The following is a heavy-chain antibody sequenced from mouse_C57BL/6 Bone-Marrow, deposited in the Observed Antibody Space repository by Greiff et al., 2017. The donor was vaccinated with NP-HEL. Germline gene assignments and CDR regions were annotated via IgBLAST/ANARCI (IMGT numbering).Heavy chain of an antibody. CDR1: GYTFTNYW. D-gene: IGHD1-1*01. CDR2: IYPGGGYT. J-gene: IGHJ4*01. CDR3: ARRGYYGSSYRYYAMDY. V-gene: IGHV1-63*01. Sequence: VQLQQSGAELVRPGTSVKMSCKASGYTFTNYWIGWAKQRPGHGLEWIGDIYPGGGYTNYNEKFKGKATLTADKSSSTAYMQFSSLTSEDSAIYYCARRGYYGSSYRYYAMDYWGQGTSVTVSS.